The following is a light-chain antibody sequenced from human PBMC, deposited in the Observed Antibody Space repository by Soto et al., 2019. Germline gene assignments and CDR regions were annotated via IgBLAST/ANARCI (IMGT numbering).Light chain of an antibody. J-gene: IGKJ1*01. CDR3: QQYGSSGT. V-gene: IGKV3-20*01. CDR1: QSVSNNY. Sequence: EIVLTQSPGTLSLSPGERSTLSRMASQSVSNNYLAWYQQKPGQAPRLLIYGASNRATGIPDRFSGSGSGTDFTLTISRLEPEDFAVYYCQQYGSSGTVGQGTKVEIK. CDR2: GAS.